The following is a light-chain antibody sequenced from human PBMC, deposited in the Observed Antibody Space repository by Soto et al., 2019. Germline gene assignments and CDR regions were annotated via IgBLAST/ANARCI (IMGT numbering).Light chain of an antibody. J-gene: IGKJ2*01. Sequence: DIPMAQSPSSLSASVGDRVTITCRASQSISSYLNWYQQKPGKAPKLLIYAASSLQSGVPSRFSGSASGTDFTLTISSLQPEDFAPYYCQQSYSTPYTFGQGTKLEIK. CDR3: QQSYSTPYT. V-gene: IGKV1-39*01. CDR2: AAS. CDR1: QSISSY.